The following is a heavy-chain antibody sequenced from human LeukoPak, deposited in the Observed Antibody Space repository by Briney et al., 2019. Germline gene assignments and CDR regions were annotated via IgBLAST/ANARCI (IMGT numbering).Heavy chain of an antibody. CDR3: ARDNGYWSPSGY. CDR1: GFTFSSYA. Sequence: GRSLRLSCAASGFTFSSYAMHWVRQAPGKGLEWVALISYDGGSKYYADSTKGRFTISRDDSKNTLYLQMSSLTTEDTAVYYCARDNGYWSPSGYWGQGTLVTVSS. V-gene: IGHV3-30-3*01. D-gene: IGHD5-18*01. CDR2: ISYDGGSK. J-gene: IGHJ4*02.